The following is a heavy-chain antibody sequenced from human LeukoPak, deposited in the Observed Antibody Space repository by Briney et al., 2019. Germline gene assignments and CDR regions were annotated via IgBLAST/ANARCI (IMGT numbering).Heavy chain of an antibody. V-gene: IGHV3-21*01. J-gene: IGHJ4*02. CDR1: GFTFSSYS. Sequence: GGSLRLPCAASGFTFSSYSMNWVRQAPGKGLEWVSSISSSSSYIYYADSVKGRFTISRDNAKNSLYLQMNSLRAEDTAVYYCASLGEYYYGSGSYLPFDYWGQGTLVTVSS. CDR2: ISSSSSYI. CDR3: ASLGEYYYGSGSYLPFDY. D-gene: IGHD3-10*01.